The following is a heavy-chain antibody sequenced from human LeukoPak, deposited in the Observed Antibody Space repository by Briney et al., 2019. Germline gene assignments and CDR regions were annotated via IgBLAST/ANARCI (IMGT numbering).Heavy chain of an antibody. CDR1: GFTFSSYG. CDR3: AKDSARVPAAIPYYFDY. V-gene: IGHV3-30*02. D-gene: IGHD2-2*01. J-gene: IGHJ4*02. CDR2: IRYDGSNK. Sequence: QTGGSLRLSCAASGFTFSSYGMHWVRQAPGKGLEWVAFIRYDGSNKYYADSVKGRFTISRDNSKNTLYLQMNSLRAEDTAVYYCAKDSARVPAAIPYYFDYWGQGTLVTVSS.